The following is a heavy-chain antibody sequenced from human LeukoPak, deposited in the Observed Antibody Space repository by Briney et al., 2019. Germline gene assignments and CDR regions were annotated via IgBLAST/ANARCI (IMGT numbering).Heavy chain of an antibody. V-gene: IGHV4-59*01. J-gene: IGHJ4*02. CDR2: MYYSGST. CDR3: ARVRSSGWYYFDY. CDR1: GGSISSYY. D-gene: IGHD6-19*01. Sequence: PSETLSLTCTVSGGSISSYYWSWIRQPPGKGLEWIGYMYYSGSTNYNPSLKSRVTISVDTSKNQFSLKLSSATAADTAVYYCARVRSSGWYYFDYWGQGTLVTVSS.